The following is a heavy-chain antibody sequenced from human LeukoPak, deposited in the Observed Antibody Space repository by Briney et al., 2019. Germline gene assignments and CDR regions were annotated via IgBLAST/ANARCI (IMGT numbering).Heavy chain of an antibody. V-gene: IGHV3-23*01. CDR1: GFTFSGFTFSSYA. Sequence: GGSLSLSCAASGFTFSGFTFSSYAMSWVRQAPGKGLEWVSAISGSGGSTYYADSVKGRFTISRDNSKNTLYLQMNSLRAEDTAVYYCAKGTVTLAYFDYWGQGTLVTVSS. CDR3: AKGTVTLAYFDY. CDR2: ISGSGGST. D-gene: IGHD4-11*01. J-gene: IGHJ4*02.